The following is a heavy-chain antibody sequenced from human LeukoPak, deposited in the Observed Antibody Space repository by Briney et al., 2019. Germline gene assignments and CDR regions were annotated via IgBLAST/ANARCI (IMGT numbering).Heavy chain of an antibody. D-gene: IGHD3-3*01. CDR2: IYYSGST. Sequence: PSETLSLTCTVSGGSISSSSYYWGWIRQPPGKGLEWIGSIYYSGSTYYNPSLKSRVTMSVDTSTNQLSLMLNSVTAADTAVYYCARDPPYYDFWSGYYTGANYYYYMDVWGKGTTVTVSS. J-gene: IGHJ6*03. V-gene: IGHV4-39*07. CDR3: ARDPPYYDFWSGYYTGANYYYYMDV. CDR1: GGSISSSSYY.